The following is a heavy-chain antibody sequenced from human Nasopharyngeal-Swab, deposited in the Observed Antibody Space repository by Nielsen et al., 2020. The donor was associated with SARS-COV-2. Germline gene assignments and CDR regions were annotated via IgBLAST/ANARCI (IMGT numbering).Heavy chain of an antibody. CDR1: GFTFSSYA. Sequence: GESLKISCAASGFTFSSYAMSWVRQAPGKGLEWVSAISGSGGSTYYADSVKGRFTISRDNSKNTLYLQMNSLRAEDTAVYYCAKVPNTFTVTAFDYWGQGTLVTVSS. CDR3: AKVPNTFTVTAFDY. CDR2: ISGSGGST. D-gene: IGHD4-17*01. J-gene: IGHJ4*02. V-gene: IGHV3-23*01.